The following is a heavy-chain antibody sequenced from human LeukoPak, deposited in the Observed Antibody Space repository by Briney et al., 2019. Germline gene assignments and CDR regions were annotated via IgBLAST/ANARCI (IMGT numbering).Heavy chain of an antibody. D-gene: IGHD3-22*01. J-gene: IGHJ3*02. CDR3: ARETYYDSSEAFDI. CDR2: INSDGSST. V-gene: IGHV3-74*01. Sequence: GGSLRLSCAASGFTFSSYWMHWVRQAPGKGLVWVSRINSDGSSTSYADSEKGRFTISRDNAKNTLYLQMNSLRAEDTAVYYCARETYYDSSEAFDIWGQGTMVTVSS. CDR1: GFTFSSYW.